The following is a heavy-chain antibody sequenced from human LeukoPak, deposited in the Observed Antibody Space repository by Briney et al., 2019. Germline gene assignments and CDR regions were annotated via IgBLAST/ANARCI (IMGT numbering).Heavy chain of an antibody. CDR1: GVSISSSSYY. CDR2: IYYSGST. D-gene: IGHD6-13*01. CDR3: ARKRGQLVSRWFDP. Sequence: KPSENLSLTCTVSGVSISSSSYYWGWVRQPPGKGLEWIGSIYYSGSTYYNPSLKSRVTISVDTSKNQFSLKLSSVTAADTAVYYCARKRGQLVSRWFDPWGQGTLVTVSS. V-gene: IGHV4-39*07. J-gene: IGHJ5*02.